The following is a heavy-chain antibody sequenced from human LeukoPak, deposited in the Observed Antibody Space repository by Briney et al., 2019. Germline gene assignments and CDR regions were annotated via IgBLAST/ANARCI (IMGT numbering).Heavy chain of an antibody. V-gene: IGHV3-53*01. CDR3: ARDAPKVPAAGVLAS. CDR1: GFTVSDNY. D-gene: IGHD6-13*01. J-gene: IGHJ5*02. CDR2: MYSRGDT. Sequence: PGGSLRLSCAASGFTVSDNYMSWVRQAPGKGLGWVSVMYSRGDTYYAKSVKGRFTFSRDISKNTLYLQMNGLRTEDTAMYYCARDAPKVPAAGVLASWGQGTLVIVSS.